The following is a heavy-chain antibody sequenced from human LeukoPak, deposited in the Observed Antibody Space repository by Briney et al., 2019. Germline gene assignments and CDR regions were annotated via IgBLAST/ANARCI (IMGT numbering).Heavy chain of an antibody. CDR1: GGSISSSSYY. D-gene: IGHD3-3*01. CDR2: IYYSGST. J-gene: IGHJ4*02. Sequence: PSETLSLTCTVSGGSISSSSYYWGWIRQPPGKGLEWIGSIYYSGSTYYNPSLKSRVTISVDTSKNQFSLKLSSVTAADTAVYYCARGPPHYDFWRPRVYYFDYWGRGTLVTVSS. CDR3: ARGPPHYDFWRPRVYYFDY. V-gene: IGHV4-39*07.